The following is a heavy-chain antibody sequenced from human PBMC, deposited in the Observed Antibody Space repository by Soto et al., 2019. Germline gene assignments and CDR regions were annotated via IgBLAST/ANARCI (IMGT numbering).Heavy chain of an antibody. D-gene: IGHD6-19*01. Sequence: VQLVESGGGVVQPGRSLRLSCAASGFTFSDYAMHWVRQAPGKGLEWVAVVSHDGRNTHYADSVKGRFTISRDSSTNTASLEMTSLRAEDTAVYYCAKGGRQWLVTSAFNYWGQGALVTVSS. CDR3: AKGGRQWLVTSAFNY. J-gene: IGHJ4*02. CDR1: GFTFSDYA. CDR2: VSHDGRNT. V-gene: IGHV3-30*18.